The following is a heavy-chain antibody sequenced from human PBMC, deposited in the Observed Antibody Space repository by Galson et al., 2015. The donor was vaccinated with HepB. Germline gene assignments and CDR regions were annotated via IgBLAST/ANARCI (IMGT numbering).Heavy chain of an antibody. Sequence: SLRLSCAASGFTFSDYGMHWVRQAPGKGLEWVAVIWYDGRKYFYADYVRGRFTISRDNFKNTLHLQMNSLRDEDTAIYYCTRVKYCETIEVLDYWGQGTLVSVSS. D-gene: IGHD2-2*01. CDR3: TRVKYCETIEVLDY. CDR2: IWYDGRKY. V-gene: IGHV3-33*01. J-gene: IGHJ4*02. CDR1: GFTFSDYG.